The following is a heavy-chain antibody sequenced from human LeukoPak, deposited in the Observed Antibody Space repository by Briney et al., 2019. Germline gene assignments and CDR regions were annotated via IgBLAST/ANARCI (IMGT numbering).Heavy chain of an antibody. J-gene: IGHJ4*02. D-gene: IGHD2-21*02. CDR2: ISYDGSDK. CDR1: GFTFSTYV. CDR3: ARDWRQIVVVTALGFDY. Sequence: PGGSLRLSCAAPGFTFSTYVMHWVRQAPGKGLEWVAVISYDGSDKYYADSVKGRFTISRDNSKNTLYLQMNSLRAEDTAVYYCARDWRQIVVVTALGFDYWGQGALVTVSS. V-gene: IGHV3-30*04.